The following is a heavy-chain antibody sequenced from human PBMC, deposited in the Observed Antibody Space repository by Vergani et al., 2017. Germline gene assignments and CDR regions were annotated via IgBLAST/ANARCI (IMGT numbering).Heavy chain of an antibody. D-gene: IGHD2-2*01. CDR1: GGTFSSYT. V-gene: IGHV1-69*02. CDR3: ARVVPAAKGYYYYGMDV. J-gene: IGHJ6*02. Sequence: QVQLVQSGAEVKKPWSSVKVSCKASGGTFSSYTISWVRQAPGQGLEWMGRIIPILGIANYAQKFQGRVTITADKSTSTAYMELSSLRSEDTAVYYCARVVPAAKGYYYYGMDVWGQGTTVTVSS. CDR2: IIPILGIA.